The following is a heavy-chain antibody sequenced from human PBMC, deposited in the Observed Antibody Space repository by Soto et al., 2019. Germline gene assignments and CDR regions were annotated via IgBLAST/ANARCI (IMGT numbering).Heavy chain of an antibody. D-gene: IGHD3-16*01. V-gene: IGHV4-59*08. J-gene: IGHJ4*02. CDR2: IYYGGSI. CDR1: GGSISSDY. CDR3: ARHWDWGYFAY. Sequence: QVQLQESGPGLVKPSETLSLTCTVSGGSISSDYWSWIRQPPGKGLAGIEYIYYGGSINYNPSLESRVAISVETSKNQFSLKLNSVTAADTAVYYCARHWDWGYFAYWGQGTLVTVSS.